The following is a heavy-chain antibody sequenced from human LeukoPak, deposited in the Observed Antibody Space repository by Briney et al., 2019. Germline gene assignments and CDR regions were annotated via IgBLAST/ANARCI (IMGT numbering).Heavy chain of an antibody. J-gene: IGHJ6*03. D-gene: IGHD2/OR15-2a*01. V-gene: IGHV1-69*05. CDR2: IIPIFGTE. CDR1: GCTFSSYA. Sequence: ASSVTVSCKASGCTFSSYAISWLRQPRGQGLEWMGGIIPIFGTENYSQKFQGRVTITTHESTSTAYVELRSLRSEDTAVYYCARDSNPRNLPFAYYYYNMDVWGKATTVTVSS. CDR3: ARDSNPRNLPFAYYYYNMDV.